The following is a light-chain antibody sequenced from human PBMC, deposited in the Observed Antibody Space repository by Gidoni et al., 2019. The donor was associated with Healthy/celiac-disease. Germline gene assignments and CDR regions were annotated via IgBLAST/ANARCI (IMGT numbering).Light chain of an antibody. CDR2: KAS. CDR1: QSISSW. CDR3: QQYNSYPRT. J-gene: IGKJ1*01. V-gene: IGKV1-5*03. Sequence: DIQMTQSPSTLSASVGDRVTITCRASQSISSWLAWYQQKPGKAPKLLIYKASSLESGVPSRFSGSGSGTDFTLTISSLQADDVAIYYCQQYNSYPRTFGQGTKVEIK.